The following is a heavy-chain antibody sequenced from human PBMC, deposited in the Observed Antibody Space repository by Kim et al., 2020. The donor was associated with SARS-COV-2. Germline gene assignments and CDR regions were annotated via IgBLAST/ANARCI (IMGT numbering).Heavy chain of an antibody. CDR1: GYTFTSYT. CDR3: ARDSSRGDSSGWYKY. J-gene: IGHJ4*02. V-gene: IGHV1-3*01. CDR2: INADNGNT. Sequence: ASVKVSCKASGYTFTSYTMHWVRQAPGQRLEWMGWINADNGNTKYSQQFQGRVTITRATSASTANMELSSLRSEDTAVYYCARDSSRGDSSGWYKYWGQGTLVTVSS. D-gene: IGHD6-19*01.